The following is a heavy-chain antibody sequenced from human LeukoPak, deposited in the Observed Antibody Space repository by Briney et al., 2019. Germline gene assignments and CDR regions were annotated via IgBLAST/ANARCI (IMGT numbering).Heavy chain of an antibody. Sequence: SETLSLTCAVYGGSFSGYYWSWIRQPPGKGLEWIGEINHSGSTNYNPSLKSRVTISVDTSKNQFSLKLSSVTAADTAMYYCARGRRPRGYGSGSYYTNWFDPWGQGTLVTVSS. CDR2: INHSGST. V-gene: IGHV4-34*01. D-gene: IGHD3-10*01. J-gene: IGHJ5*02. CDR1: GGSFSGYY. CDR3: ARGRRPRGYGSGSYYTNWFDP.